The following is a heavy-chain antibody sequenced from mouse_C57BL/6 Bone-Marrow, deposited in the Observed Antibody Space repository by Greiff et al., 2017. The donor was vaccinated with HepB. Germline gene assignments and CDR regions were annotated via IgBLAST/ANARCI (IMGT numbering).Heavy chain of an antibody. CDR1: GYTFTSYW. CDR3: ARTDGSCFAWLAY. Sequence: QVQLQQPGAELVMPGASVKLSCKASGYTFTSYWMHWVKQRPGQGLEWIGEIDPSDSYTNYNQKFKGKTTLTVDKSSNTAYMQLSSLTSEDSAVYYCARTDGSCFAWLAYWGQGTLVTVSA. CDR2: IDPSDSYT. J-gene: IGHJ3*01. V-gene: IGHV1-69*01.